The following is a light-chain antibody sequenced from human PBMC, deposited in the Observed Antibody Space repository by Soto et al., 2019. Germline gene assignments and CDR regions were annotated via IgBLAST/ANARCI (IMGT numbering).Light chain of an antibody. J-gene: IGLJ1*01. Sequence: QSAVTQPASVSGSPGQSITISCTGTISDVSGYNFVSWYQQYPGEAPKLMIYDVSNRPSGVSNRFSGSKSGNTASLTISGLQAEDEADYYCSSYTSSNTYVFGTGTKLTVL. CDR2: DVS. V-gene: IGLV2-14*03. CDR3: SSYTSSNTYV. CDR1: ISDVSGYNF.